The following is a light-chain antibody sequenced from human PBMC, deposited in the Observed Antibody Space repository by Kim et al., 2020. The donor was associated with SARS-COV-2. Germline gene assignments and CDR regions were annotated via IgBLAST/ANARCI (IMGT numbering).Light chain of an antibody. Sequence: SPGQPASITCSGDKLGDKYACWYQQKPGQSPVLVIYQDSQRPSGIPERFSGSNSGNTATLTISGTQTMDEADYYCQAWDSSTAVVFGGGTQLTVL. CDR3: QAWDSSTAVV. V-gene: IGLV3-1*01. CDR1: KLGDKY. J-gene: IGLJ2*01. CDR2: QDS.